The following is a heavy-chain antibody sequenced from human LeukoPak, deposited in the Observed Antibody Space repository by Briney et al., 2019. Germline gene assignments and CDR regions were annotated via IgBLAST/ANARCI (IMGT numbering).Heavy chain of an antibody. J-gene: IGHJ3*02. Sequence: ASVKVSCKVSGYTLTELSMHWVRQAPGKGLEWMGGFDPEDGETVYAQKFQGRVTMTEDTSTDTAYMELSSLRTEDTAVYYCATEEAGSYNAFDIWGQGTMVTVSS. CDR2: FDPEDGET. D-gene: IGHD1-26*01. V-gene: IGHV1-24*01. CDR3: ATEEAGSYNAFDI. CDR1: GYTLTELS.